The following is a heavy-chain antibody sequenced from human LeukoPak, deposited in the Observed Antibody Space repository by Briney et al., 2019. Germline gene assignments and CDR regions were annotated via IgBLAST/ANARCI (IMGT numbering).Heavy chain of an antibody. CDR3: ARDRIGIVPAAYDAFDI. Sequence: GASVTVSCTSSGYTFTFYYIHWVRQAPGQGLEWMGWINPNSGAANSAQNFQGRVTVTRDTSLNTAYMELSRLRPDDTAVYYCARDRIGIVPAAYDAFDIWGQGTMVTVSS. CDR1: GYTFTFYY. CDR2: INPNSGAA. D-gene: IGHD2-2*01. V-gene: IGHV1-2*02. J-gene: IGHJ3*02.